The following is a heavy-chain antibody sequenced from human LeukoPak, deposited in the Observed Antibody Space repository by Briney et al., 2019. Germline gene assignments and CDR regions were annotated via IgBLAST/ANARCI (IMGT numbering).Heavy chain of an antibody. CDR3: AHKDYDILTGYPYFDY. CDR1: GFSLSTSGVG. Sequence: ESGPTLVKPTQTLTLTCTFSGFSLSTSGVGVGWIRQPPGKALEWLALIYWDDDKRYSPSLKSRLTITKDTSKNQVVLTMTNMDPVDTATYYCAHKDYDILTGYPYFDYWGQGTLVTVSS. CDR2: IYWDDDK. D-gene: IGHD3-9*01. V-gene: IGHV2-5*02. J-gene: IGHJ4*02.